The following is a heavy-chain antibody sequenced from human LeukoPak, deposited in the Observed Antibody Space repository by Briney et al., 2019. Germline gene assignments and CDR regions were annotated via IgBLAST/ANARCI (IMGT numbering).Heavy chain of an antibody. Sequence: SETLSLTCTVSGYSISSGYFWGWIRQPPGKGLEWIGVYHVGTTDYNPSLKSRVTISVDTSKNQFSLKLSSVTAADTAVYYCARGRGGAPKTHFDYWGQGTLVTVSS. CDR2: VYHVGTT. D-gene: IGHD3-10*01. V-gene: IGHV4-38-2*02. J-gene: IGHJ4*02. CDR1: GYSISSGYF. CDR3: ARGRGGAPKTHFDY.